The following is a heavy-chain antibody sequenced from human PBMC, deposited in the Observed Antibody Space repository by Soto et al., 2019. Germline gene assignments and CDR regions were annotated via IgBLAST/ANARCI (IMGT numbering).Heavy chain of an antibody. CDR1: GFTFSSYA. V-gene: IGHV3-23*01. D-gene: IGHD3-22*01. J-gene: IGHJ4*02. Sequence: QAGGSLRLSCAASGFTFSSYAMSWVRQAPGKGLEWVSAISGSGGTTYYADSVKGRFTISRDNSKNTLYLQMNSLRAEDTAVYYCAKEWGDYYDSSGYYGGGDYWSQGTLVTVSS. CDR3: AKEWGDYYDSSGYYGGGDY. CDR2: ISGSGGTT.